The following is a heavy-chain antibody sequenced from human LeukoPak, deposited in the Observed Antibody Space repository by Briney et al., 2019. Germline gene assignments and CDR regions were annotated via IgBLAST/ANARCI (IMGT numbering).Heavy chain of an antibody. CDR2: ISGSGGST. J-gene: IGHJ4*02. V-gene: IGHV3-23*01. Sequence: GGSLRLSCAASGFTVSSNYMSWVRQAPGKGLEWVSAISGSGGSTYYADSVKGRFTISRDNSKNTLYLQMNSLRAEDTAVYYCAGGGTYFYGSGSYWIDFWGQGTLVTVSS. CDR1: GFTVSSNY. D-gene: IGHD3-10*01. CDR3: AGGGTYFYGSGSYWIDF.